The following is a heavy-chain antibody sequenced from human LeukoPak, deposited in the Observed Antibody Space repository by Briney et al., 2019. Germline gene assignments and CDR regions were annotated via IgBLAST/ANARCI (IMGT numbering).Heavy chain of an antibody. Sequence: PSETLSLTCTVSGDSISSYYWNWIRQPPGKGLEWIGYGHYTGSTNYNPSLKSRVTFSVDTSKNQFSLKLTSVTAADTAVYYCARWRETSALRVHAFDIWGQGTMVTVSS. J-gene: IGHJ3*02. CDR3: ARWRETSALRVHAFDI. V-gene: IGHV4-59*01. D-gene: IGHD3-16*01. CDR1: GDSISSYY. CDR2: GHYTGST.